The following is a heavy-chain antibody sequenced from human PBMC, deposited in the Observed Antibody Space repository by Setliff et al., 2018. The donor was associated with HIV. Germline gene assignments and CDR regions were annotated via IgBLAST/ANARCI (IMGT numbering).Heavy chain of an antibody. D-gene: IGHD1-1*01. CDR1: GGTSVTYA. Sequence: SVKVSCKASGGTSVTYAINWVRQAPGQGLEWMGGIIPLFGTTNYAQKFQGRVTITADESTSTVFMELSSLTSEDSAVYYCARGRASYNVFDIWGQGSMVTVSS. CDR2: IIPLFGTT. J-gene: IGHJ3*02. V-gene: IGHV1-69*13. CDR3: ARGRASYNVFDI.